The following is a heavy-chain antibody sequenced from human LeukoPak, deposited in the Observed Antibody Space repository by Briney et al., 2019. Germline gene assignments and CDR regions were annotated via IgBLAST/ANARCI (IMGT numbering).Heavy chain of an antibody. CDR3: ARATLYDFWSGSDYHMDV. D-gene: IGHD3-3*01. V-gene: IGHV4-59*01. J-gene: IGHJ6*03. CDR1: GGSISSYY. CDR2: IYYSGST. Sequence: SETLSLTCTVSGGSISSYYWSWIRQPPGKGLEWIGYIYYSGSTNYNPSLKSRVTISVDTSKNQFSLKLSPVTAADTAVYYCARATLYDFWSGSDYHMDVWGKGTTVTVSS.